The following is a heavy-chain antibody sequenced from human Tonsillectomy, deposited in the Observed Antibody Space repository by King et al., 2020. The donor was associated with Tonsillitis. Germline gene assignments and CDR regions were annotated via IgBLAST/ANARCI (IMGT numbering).Heavy chain of an antibody. CDR3: TSVAWNGRFDF. D-gene: IGHD3-3*01. CDR2: IKSKSGGGTA. CDR1: GFTFSDAW. J-gene: IGHJ4*02. Sequence: VQLVESGGGLVEPGGSLRLSCAVSGFTFSDAWMRWVRQAPGKGLEWVGRIKSKSGGGTADYAAPVRGTFTISRDDSNNTLYLQMNGLKAEDTAVYYCTSVAWNGRFDFWGQGAVVTVSS. V-gene: IGHV3-15*01.